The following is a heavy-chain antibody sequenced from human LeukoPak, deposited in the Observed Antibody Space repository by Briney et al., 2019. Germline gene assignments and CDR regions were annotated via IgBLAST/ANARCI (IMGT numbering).Heavy chain of an antibody. Sequence: PSETLSLTCTVSGGSISSYYWSWIRQPPGKGLEWIGYIYYSGSTNYNPSLKSRVTISVDTSKNQFSLKLSSVTAAETAVYYCARDTYYYDSSAGFDYWGQGTLVTVSS. CDR2: IYYSGST. CDR1: GGSISSYY. J-gene: IGHJ4*02. V-gene: IGHV4-59*01. CDR3: ARDTYYYDSSAGFDY. D-gene: IGHD3-22*01.